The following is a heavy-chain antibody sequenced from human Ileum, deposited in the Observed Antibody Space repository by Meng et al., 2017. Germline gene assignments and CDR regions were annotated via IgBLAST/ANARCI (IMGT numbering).Heavy chain of an antibody. V-gene: IGHV6-1*01. J-gene: IGHJ4*02. CDR3: ARGRANCGADCFPFDY. CDR1: WDSVSSNTAA. CDR2: TYYRSKWYN. D-gene: IGHD2-21*02. Sequence: QTPSLTCAIPWDSVSSNTAAWSWVRLSASGGLEWLRRTYYRSKWYNDYALSIKGRISINPDTSKNQFSLQLNSVTPEDTAVYYCARGRANCGADCFPFDYWGQGTLVTVSS.